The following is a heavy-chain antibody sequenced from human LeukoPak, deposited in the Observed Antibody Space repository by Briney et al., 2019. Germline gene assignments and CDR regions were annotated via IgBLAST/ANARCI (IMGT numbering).Heavy chain of an antibody. CDR1: GLSVSSNY. V-gene: IGHV3-66*02. CDR3: ARDARYCSSTGCYSDY. D-gene: IGHD2-2*01. CDR2: IYSGGST. Sequence: PGGSPRLSCAASGLSVSSNYMSWVRQAPGKGLEWVSLIYSGGSTYYADSVKGRFTISRDNSKNTLYLQMNSLRGEDTAVYYCARDARYCSSTGCYSDYWGQGTLVTVSS. J-gene: IGHJ4*02.